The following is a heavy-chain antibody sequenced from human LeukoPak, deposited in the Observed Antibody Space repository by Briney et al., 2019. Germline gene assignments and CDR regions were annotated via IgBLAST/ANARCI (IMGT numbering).Heavy chain of an antibody. D-gene: IGHD3-10*01. V-gene: IGHV3-7*01. CDR2: IKQDGSER. CDR1: GFTFSSYW. J-gene: IGHJ4*02. Sequence: GGSLRLSCAASGFTFSSYWMSWVRQAPGKGLEWVANIKQDGSERYYVDSVKGRFTISRDNAKNSLYLQMNSLRAEDTAVYYCARLGPRGSGSYYPFDYWGQGTLVTVSS. CDR3: ARLGPRGSGSYYPFDY.